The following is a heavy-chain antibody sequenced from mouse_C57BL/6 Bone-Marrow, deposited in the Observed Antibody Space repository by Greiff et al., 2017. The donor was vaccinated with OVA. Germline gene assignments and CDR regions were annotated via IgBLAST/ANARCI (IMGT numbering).Heavy chain of an antibody. CDR2: IYPGDGDT. Sequence: QVHVKQSGAELVKPGASVKISCKASGYAFSSYWMNWVKQRPGKGLEWIGQIYPGDGDTNYNGKFKGKATLTADKSSSTAYMQLSSLTSEDSAVYFCARSLFTTAGGDYWGQGTTLTVSS. J-gene: IGHJ2*01. CDR1: GYAFSSYW. V-gene: IGHV1-80*01. D-gene: IGHD1-2*01. CDR3: ARSLFTTAGGDY.